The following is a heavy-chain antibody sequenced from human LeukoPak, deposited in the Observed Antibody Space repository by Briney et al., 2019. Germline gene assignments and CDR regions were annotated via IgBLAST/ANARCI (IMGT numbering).Heavy chain of an antibody. CDR3: AKDPYRGGYYYYYYMDV. J-gene: IGHJ6*03. Sequence: PGGSLRLSCAASGFTFSSYAMSWVRQAPGKGLEWVSVISGSGGSTYYADSVKGRFTISRDNSKNTLYLQMNSLRAEDTAVYYCAKDPYRGGYYYYYYMDVWGKGTTVTVSS. D-gene: IGHD3-10*01. V-gene: IGHV3-23*01. CDR2: ISGSGGST. CDR1: GFTFSSYA.